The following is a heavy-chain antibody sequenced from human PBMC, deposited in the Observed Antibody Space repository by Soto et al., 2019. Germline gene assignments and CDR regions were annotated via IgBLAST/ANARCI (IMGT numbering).Heavy chain of an antibody. CDR1: GYSFIDYW. Sequence: PXESLTISFKSCGYSFIDYWIGWVGQIPGKGLDWMAIIYPGDSDARYSPSFQGQVTISVDTSINTAFLRWNSLTASDTAMSYCARQADYNILTGYFYYVDYWGQGSLVTV. D-gene: IGHD3-9*01. V-gene: IGHV5-51*01. CDR3: ARQADYNILTGYFYYVDY. J-gene: IGHJ4*02. CDR2: IYPGDSDA.